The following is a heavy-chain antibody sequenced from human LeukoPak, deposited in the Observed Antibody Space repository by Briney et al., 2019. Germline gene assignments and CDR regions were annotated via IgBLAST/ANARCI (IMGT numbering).Heavy chain of an antibody. V-gene: IGHV4-59*01. D-gene: IGHD2-2*01. CDR2: IYHSGST. J-gene: IGHJ3*02. Sequence: PSETLSLTCTVSGGSISSYYWSWIRQPPGKGLEWIGYIYHSGSTNYNPSLKSRVTISVDTSKNQFSLKLSSVTAADTAVYYCARESRSAAFDIWGQGTMVTVSS. CDR3: ARESRSAAFDI. CDR1: GGSISSYY.